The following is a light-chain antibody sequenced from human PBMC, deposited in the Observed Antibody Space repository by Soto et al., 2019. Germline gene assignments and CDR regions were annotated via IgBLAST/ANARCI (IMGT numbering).Light chain of an antibody. CDR1: QSISSW. V-gene: IGKV1-5*03. Sequence: DSQMTQYPSTLSASVGDRVTITCRASQSISSWLAWYQQKPGKAPKLLNSKASTLQSGVPPRFSGSGSGTEFTLTISSLQPDDFATYYCQQYESYPMTFGGGTKVEIK. CDR2: KAS. J-gene: IGKJ4*01. CDR3: QQYESYPMT.